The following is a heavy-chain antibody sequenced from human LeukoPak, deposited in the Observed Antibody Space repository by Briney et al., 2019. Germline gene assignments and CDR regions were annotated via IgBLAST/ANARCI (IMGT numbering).Heavy chain of an antibody. CDR3: ARGYWAADNAFDI. J-gene: IGHJ3*02. Sequence: ASVKVSCKASGYTFTGYYMHWVRQAPGQGLEWMGWINPNSGGTNYAQKSQGRVTMTRDTSISTAYMELSRLRPDDTAVYYCARGYWAADNAFDIWGQGTMVTVSS. CDR1: GYTFTGYY. V-gene: IGHV1-2*02. CDR2: INPNSGGT. D-gene: IGHD6-13*01.